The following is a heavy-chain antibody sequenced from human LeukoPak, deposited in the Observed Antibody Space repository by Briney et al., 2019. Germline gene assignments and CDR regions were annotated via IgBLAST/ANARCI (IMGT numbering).Heavy chain of an antibody. V-gene: IGHV4-61*02. D-gene: IGHD3-10*01. CDR1: GVSISSGSYY. CDR2: IYTSGST. Sequence: PSETLSLTCTVSGVSISSGSYYWSWIRQPAGKGLEWIGRIYTSGSTNYNPSLKSRVTISVDTSKNQFSLKLSSVTAADTAVYYCARESKGAEITMVRGVMQPYYYYYYMDVWGKGTTVTISS. J-gene: IGHJ6*03. CDR3: ARESKGAEITMVRGVMQPYYYYYYMDV.